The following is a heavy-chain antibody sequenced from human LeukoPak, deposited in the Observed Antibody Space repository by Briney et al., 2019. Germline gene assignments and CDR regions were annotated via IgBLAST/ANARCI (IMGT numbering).Heavy chain of an antibody. D-gene: IGHD3-10*01. CDR2: INSDGSST. Sequence: GGSLRLSCAASGFTFSDYYMSWIRQAPGKGLEWVSRINSDGSSTSYADSVKGRFTISRDNAKNTLYLQMNSLRVEDTAVYYCAREWSGFGELPDYWGQGTLVTVSS. V-gene: IGHV3-74*01. CDR1: GFTFSDYY. J-gene: IGHJ4*02. CDR3: AREWSGFGELPDY.